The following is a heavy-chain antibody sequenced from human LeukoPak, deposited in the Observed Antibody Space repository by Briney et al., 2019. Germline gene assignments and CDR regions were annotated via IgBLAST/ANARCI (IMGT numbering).Heavy chain of an antibody. CDR2: ISGSSIYI. CDR3: ARDPPYYDGSGYYYDY. V-gene: IGHV3-21*01. Sequence: GGSLRLSCAASGFTFSTYSMNWVRQAPGKGLEWVSSISGSSIYIYYTDSVKGRFTISRDNAKNSLYLQLNSLRAEDTAVYYCARDPPYYDGSGYYYDYWGQGTLVTVSS. D-gene: IGHD3-22*01. J-gene: IGHJ4*02. CDR1: GFTFSTYS.